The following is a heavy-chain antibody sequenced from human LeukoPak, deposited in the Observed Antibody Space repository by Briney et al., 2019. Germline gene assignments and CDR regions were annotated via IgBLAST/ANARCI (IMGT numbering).Heavy chain of an antibody. CDR3: AKGGKWDVTPFDY. Sequence: GGSLRYSCAASGFTFTSYSMNWVRQAPGKGLEWASTISGGGGSTYYADSVKGRFTISRDNSKNTLYLQVNSLRAEDTAVYYCAKGGKWDVTPFDYWGQGTLVTVSS. CDR1: GFTFTSYS. D-gene: IGHD1-26*01. J-gene: IGHJ4*02. CDR2: ISGGGGST. V-gene: IGHV3-23*01.